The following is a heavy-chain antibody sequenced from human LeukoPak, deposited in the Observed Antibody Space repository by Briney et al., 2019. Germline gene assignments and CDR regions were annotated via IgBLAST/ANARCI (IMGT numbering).Heavy chain of an antibody. CDR2: ISDSGGTI. Sequence: GGSPTLSCAASLVILSSYEISCVRQVPGKGLEWLSYISDSGGTIYYADSVRGRFTISRDNANNSLFLQMHSLRAEDMAVYYTRLCIVPLTQGVIVHNWFDPWGQGTLVTVSS. CDR3: RLCIVPLTQGVIVHNWFDP. J-gene: IGHJ5*02. CDR1: LVILSSYE. V-gene: IGHV3-48*03. D-gene: IGHD3-10*01.